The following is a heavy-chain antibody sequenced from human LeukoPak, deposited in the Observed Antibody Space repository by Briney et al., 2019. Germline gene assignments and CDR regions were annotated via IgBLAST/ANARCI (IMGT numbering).Heavy chain of an antibody. V-gene: IGHV4-39*07. D-gene: IGHD3-10*01. J-gene: IGHJ4*02. CDR3: ARDRRTRFGAATFDY. Sequence: TSETLSLTCTVSGGSISSSSYYWGWIRQPPGKGLEWIGSIYYSGSTYYNPSLKSRVTISVDTSKNQFSLKLSSVTAADTAVYYCARDRRTRFGAATFDYWGQGTLVTVSS. CDR1: GGSISSSSYY. CDR2: IYYSGST.